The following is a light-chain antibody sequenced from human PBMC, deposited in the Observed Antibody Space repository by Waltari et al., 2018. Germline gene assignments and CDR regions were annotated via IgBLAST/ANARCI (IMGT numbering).Light chain of an antibody. V-gene: IGLV1-44*01. CDR1: NSNIGRNV. J-gene: IGLJ2*01. CDR3: ATWDDRLTGVV. CDR2: INT. Sequence: QSALTQPPSASGTPGQTVTIFCSGGNSNIGRNVLNWYQQVPGTAPKLLIYINTYRPSGVPDRFSGSKSGTSASLAISGLQSDDEGDYYCATWDDRLTGVVFGGGTQVTVL.